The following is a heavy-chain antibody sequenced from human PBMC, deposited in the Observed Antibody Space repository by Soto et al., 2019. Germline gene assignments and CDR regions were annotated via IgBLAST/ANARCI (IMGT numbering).Heavy chain of an antibody. CDR2: IKPDESEK. V-gene: IGHV3-7*01. J-gene: IGHJ5*02. Sequence: EVQLVESGGGLVQPGGSLRLSCTASGFTFSDSWMTWVRQAPGKGLEWVARIKPDESEKKYADSVKGRFSISRDNAKNSMYLQMDSLRGEDTAVYYCARGGSNYASWGQGTLVIVSS. CDR3: ARGGSNYAS. CDR1: GFTFSDSW. D-gene: IGHD4-4*01.